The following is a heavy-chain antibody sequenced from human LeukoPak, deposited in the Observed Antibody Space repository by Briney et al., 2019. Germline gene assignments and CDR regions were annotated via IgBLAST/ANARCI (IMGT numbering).Heavy chain of an antibody. V-gene: IGHV4-39*01. Sequence: SETLSLTCTVSGGSISSSSYYWGWIGQPQGKGPEWIGSIYYSGSTYYNPSLKSRVTISVDTSKNQFSLKLSSVTAADTAVYYCARRPLYSSGWTRGPFDYWGQGTLVTVSS. D-gene: IGHD6-19*01. J-gene: IGHJ4*02. CDR2: IYYSGST. CDR3: ARRPLYSSGWTRGPFDY. CDR1: GGSISSSSYY.